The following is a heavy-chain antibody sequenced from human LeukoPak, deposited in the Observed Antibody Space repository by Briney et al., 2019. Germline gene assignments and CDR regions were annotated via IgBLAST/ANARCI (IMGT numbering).Heavy chain of an antibody. V-gene: IGHV4-39*01. J-gene: IGHJ4*02. CDR2: IYYSGST. CDR1: GFTFSNHG. CDR3: ASGGDYALDY. D-gene: IGHD4-17*01. Sequence: PGGSLRLSCTASGFTFSNHGMDWVRQAPGKGLEWIGSIYYSGSTYYNPSLKSRVTISVDTSKNQFSLKLSSVTAADTAVYYCASGGDYALDYWGQGTLVTVSS.